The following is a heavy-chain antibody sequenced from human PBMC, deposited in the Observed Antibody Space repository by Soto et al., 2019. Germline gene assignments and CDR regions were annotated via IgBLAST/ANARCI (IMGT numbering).Heavy chain of an antibody. D-gene: IGHD6-6*01. Sequence: HPGGSLRLSCAASGFTFSSYGMHWVRQAPGKGLEWVAVIWYDGSNKYYADSVKGRFTISRDNSKNTLYLQMSSLRAEDTAVYYCASPGGPYEYGFVYWGKGTLVTVSS. CDR3: ASPGGPYEYGFVY. CDR1: GFTFSSYG. V-gene: IGHV3-33*01. J-gene: IGHJ4*02. CDR2: IWYDGSNK.